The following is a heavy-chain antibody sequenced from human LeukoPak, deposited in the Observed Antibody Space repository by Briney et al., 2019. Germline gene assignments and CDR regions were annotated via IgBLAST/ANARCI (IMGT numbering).Heavy chain of an antibody. V-gene: IGHV1-69*05. CDR2: IIPIFGTA. Sequence: SVKVSCKASGGTFSSYAISWVRQAPGQGLEWMGGIIPIFGTANYAQKFQGRVTTTTDESTSTAYMELSSLRSEDTAVYYCARDQGYSYGQGASDWFDPWGQGTLVTVSS. D-gene: IGHD5-18*01. J-gene: IGHJ5*02. CDR1: GGTFSSYA. CDR3: ARDQGYSYGQGASDWFDP.